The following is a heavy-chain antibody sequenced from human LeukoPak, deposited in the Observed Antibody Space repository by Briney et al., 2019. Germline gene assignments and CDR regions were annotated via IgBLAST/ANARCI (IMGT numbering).Heavy chain of an antibody. Sequence: PSETLSLTCAVYGGSFSGYYWSWIRQPPGKGLEWIGEINHSGSTNYNPSLKSRVTISVDTSKNQFSLKLSSVTAADTAVYYCARDLGYCSSTSCLDAFDIWGQGTMVTVSS. CDR3: ARDLGYCSSTSCLDAFDI. CDR2: INHSGST. D-gene: IGHD2-2*01. CDR1: GGSFSGYY. J-gene: IGHJ3*02. V-gene: IGHV4-34*01.